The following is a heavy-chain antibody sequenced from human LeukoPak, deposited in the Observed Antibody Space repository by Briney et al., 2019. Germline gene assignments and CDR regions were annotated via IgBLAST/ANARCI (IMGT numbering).Heavy chain of an antibody. Sequence: GGSLRLSCEASGFTFDDYAMHWVRQAPGKGLEWVSLISGDGGSTYYADSVKGRFTISRDNSKNTLYLQMNSLRAEDTAVYYCAKVKKELLRGDAFDIWGQGTMVTFSS. CDR2: ISGDGGST. D-gene: IGHD1-26*01. CDR1: GFTFDDYA. J-gene: IGHJ3*02. V-gene: IGHV3-43*02. CDR3: AKVKKELLRGDAFDI.